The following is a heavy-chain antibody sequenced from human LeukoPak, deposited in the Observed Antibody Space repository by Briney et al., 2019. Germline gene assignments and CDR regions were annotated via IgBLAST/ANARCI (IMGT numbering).Heavy chain of an antibody. CDR1: GFTFSAYA. V-gene: IGHV3-23*01. J-gene: IGHJ4*02. CDR2: ISVSGGTT. D-gene: IGHD6-13*01. Sequence: PGGSLRLSCAASGFTFSAYAMSWVRQAPGKGLEWVSGISVSGGTTDYADSVKGRFTISRDNSKNTLYLQMNSLRAEDTAVYYCAKVMGSSSSSDYWGQGTLVTVSS. CDR3: AKVMGSSSSSDY.